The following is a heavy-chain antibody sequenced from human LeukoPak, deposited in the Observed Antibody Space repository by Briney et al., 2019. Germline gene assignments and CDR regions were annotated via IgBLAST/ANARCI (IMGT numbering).Heavy chain of an antibody. Sequence: ASVKVSCKASGYSFTGFYIHWVRQAPGQALEWMGWINPNSGGPKYAQKFQGRVTMTRDTSISTAYMELSRLKSDDTAVYFCARRVGVIGATWPFDYWGQGTLVTVSS. CDR1: GYSFTGFY. CDR2: INPNSGGP. CDR3: ARRVGVIGATWPFDY. J-gene: IGHJ4*02. V-gene: IGHV1-2*02. D-gene: IGHD3-3*01.